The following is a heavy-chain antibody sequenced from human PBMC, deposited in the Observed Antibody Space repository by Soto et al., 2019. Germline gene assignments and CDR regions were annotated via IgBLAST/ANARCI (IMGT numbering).Heavy chain of an antibody. J-gene: IGHJ5*02. Sequence: QVQLQESGPGLVKPSETLSLTCTVSGGSISSYYWSWIRQPPGKGLEWMGYIYYSGSTNYNPSLKSRVTISVDTSKNQFSLKLSSVTAADTAVYYCAREGRLGEFSLRPYNWFDPWGQGTLVTVSS. D-gene: IGHD3-16*02. V-gene: IGHV4-59*01. CDR3: AREGRLGEFSLRPYNWFDP. CDR2: IYYSGST. CDR1: GGSISSYY.